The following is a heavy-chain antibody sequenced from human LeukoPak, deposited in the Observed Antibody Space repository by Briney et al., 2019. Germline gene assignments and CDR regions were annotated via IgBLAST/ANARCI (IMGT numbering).Heavy chain of an antibody. D-gene: IGHD3-9*01. J-gene: IGHJ6*03. CDR3: ARGTNILTGYYYYMDV. Sequence: SETLSLTCAVYGGSFSGYYWSWIRQPPGKGLEWIGEINHSGSTNYNPSLKSRVTISVDTSKNQFSLKLSPVTAADTAVYYCARGTNILTGYYYYMDVWGKGTTVTVSS. CDR2: INHSGST. V-gene: IGHV4-34*01. CDR1: GGSFSGYY.